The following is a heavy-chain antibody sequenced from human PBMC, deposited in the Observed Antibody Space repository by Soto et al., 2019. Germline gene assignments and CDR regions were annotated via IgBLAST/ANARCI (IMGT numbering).Heavy chain of an antibody. CDR1: GGTFNNYA. V-gene: IGHV1-69*01. CDR3: AVAMVREILIFESSGMHV. Sequence: QVQLVQSGAEVKKPGSSVKVSCKTSGGTFNNYAISCVRQAPGQGLEWMGGLIPNFDTPNYAQKFQDRLTIIADESTSTVSMELRSLRSDDTAVYYCAVAMVREILIFESSGMHVWGQGTTVTVSS. D-gene: IGHD3-10*01. J-gene: IGHJ6*02. CDR2: LIPNFDTP.